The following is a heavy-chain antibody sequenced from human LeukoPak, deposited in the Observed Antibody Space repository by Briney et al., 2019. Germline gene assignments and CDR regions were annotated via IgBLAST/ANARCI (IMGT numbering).Heavy chain of an antibody. J-gene: IGHJ4*02. D-gene: IGHD4-17*01. CDR3: ARGGGYGDSGDY. Sequence: SETLSLTCTVSGGSISSYYWSWIRQPPGKGLEWVGYIYYSGSTNYNPSLKSRVTISVDTSKNQFSLKLSSVTAADTAVYYCARGGGYGDSGDYWGQGTLVTVSS. CDR2: IYYSGST. V-gene: IGHV4-59*01. CDR1: GGSISSYY.